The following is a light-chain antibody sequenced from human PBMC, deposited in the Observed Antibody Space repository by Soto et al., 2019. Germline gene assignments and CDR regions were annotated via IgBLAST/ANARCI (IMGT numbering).Light chain of an antibody. CDR3: SSYAGSNNYV. Sequence: QSALTQPPSASGCPGQSVTISCTGSSSDVGGYKYVSWYQQYPGKAPKLMIYAVNKRPSGVPDRFSGSKSGNTASLTVSGLQAEDEADYYCSSYAGSNNYVFGTGTKVTVL. J-gene: IGLJ1*01. CDR1: SSDVGGYKY. CDR2: AVN. V-gene: IGLV2-8*01.